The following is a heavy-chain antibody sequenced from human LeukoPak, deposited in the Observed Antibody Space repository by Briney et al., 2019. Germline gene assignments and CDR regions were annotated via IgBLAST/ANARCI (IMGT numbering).Heavy chain of an antibody. J-gene: IGHJ4*02. D-gene: IGHD3-10*01. Sequence: GGSLRLSCAASAFTFSTYWMSWVRQAPGKGLEWVANIKEDGSEINYVDSVKGRFTISRDNAKNSLYLQMNTLRVEDTAVYYCGKVRGTSAFTNWAQEPRVPVSS. CDR2: IKEDGSEI. CDR3: GKVRGTSAFTN. V-gene: IGHV3-7*01. CDR1: AFTFSTYW.